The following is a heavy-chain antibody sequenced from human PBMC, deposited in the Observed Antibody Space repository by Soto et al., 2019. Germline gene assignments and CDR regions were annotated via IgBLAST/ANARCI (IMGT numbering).Heavy chain of an antibody. J-gene: IGHJ4*02. V-gene: IGHV4-4*07. CDR2: IYPGGST. CDR3: ARANVGPPGGGSWIMPFDF. Sequence: SETLSLTCTVSGGSISSYYWSWIRQSAGQGLEWIGRIYPGGSTNYNPSLKSRVTMSADTSKNQFSLRLTSVTAADTAVYYCARANVGPPGGGSWIMPFDFWGQGTLVTVSS. D-gene: IGHD2-15*01. CDR1: GGSISSYY.